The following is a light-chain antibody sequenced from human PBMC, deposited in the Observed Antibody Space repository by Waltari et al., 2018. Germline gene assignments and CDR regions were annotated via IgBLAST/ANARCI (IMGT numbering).Light chain of an antibody. CDR1: SSDFNGYNY. CDR2: DVV. J-gene: IGLJ2*01. Sequence: QSALTQPRSVSGSPGQSVTISCSGTSSDFNGYNYVSWYQQLPGKAPKLMIYDVVKRPSGFPDRFSASKSGNTASLTISGLQAEDEADYYCCSYVGSNVVFGGGTKLTVL. CDR3: CSYVGSNVV. V-gene: IGLV2-11*01.